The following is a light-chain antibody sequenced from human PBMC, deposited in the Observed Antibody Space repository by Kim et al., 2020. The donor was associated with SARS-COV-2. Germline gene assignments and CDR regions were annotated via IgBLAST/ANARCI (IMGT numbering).Light chain of an antibody. CDR2: DTN. Sequence: PGWTITRACGSCTEAATSGHYPYCFQQRPGQAPRTLIDDTNRKHAWTPARFSGSLLGGKAALTLSGAQPDDEADYYCLLSSGGVRVFGGGTQLTVL. CDR3: LLSSGGVRV. CDR1: TEAATSGHY. J-gene: IGLJ3*02. V-gene: IGLV7-46*01.